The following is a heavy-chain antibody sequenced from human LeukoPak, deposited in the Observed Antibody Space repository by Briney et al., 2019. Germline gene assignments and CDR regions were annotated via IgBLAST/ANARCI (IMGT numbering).Heavy chain of an antibody. D-gene: IGHD6-13*01. CDR1: GYTFTGYY. CDR2: INPNSGGT. V-gene: IGHV1-2*04. CDR3: ATSTIAAAGVGYYYYYYGMDV. J-gene: IGHJ6*02. Sequence: ASVKVSCKASGYTFTGYYMHWVRQAPGQGLEWMGWINPNSGGTNYAQKFQGWVTMTRDTSISTAYMELSRLRSDDTAVYYCATSTIAAAGVGYYYYYYGMDVWGQGTTVTVSS.